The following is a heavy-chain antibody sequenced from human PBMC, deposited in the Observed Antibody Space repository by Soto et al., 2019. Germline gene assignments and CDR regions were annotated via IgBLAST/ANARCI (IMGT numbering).Heavy chain of an antibody. Sequence: QITLKESGPTLVKPTQTLTLTCTFSGFSLSTSGVGVGWILQPPGKPLEWRAVLYWDDAKEYSPSLKNRLTISKDSSKNHVVLTMTNMGPMDTGTYYCARKGPEDWPLDYWGQGTLVTVSS. CDR2: LYWDDAK. J-gene: IGHJ4*02. V-gene: IGHV2-5*02. CDR1: GFSLSTSGVG. D-gene: IGHD3-9*01. CDR3: ARKGPEDWPLDY.